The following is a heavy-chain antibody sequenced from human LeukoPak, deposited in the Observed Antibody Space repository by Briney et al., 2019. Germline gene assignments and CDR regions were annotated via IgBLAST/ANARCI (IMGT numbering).Heavy chain of an antibody. D-gene: IGHD3-10*01. Sequence: GGSLRLSCAASVFTFSSYAMSWVRQAPGKGLEWVSAISGSGGSTYYADSVKGRFTISRDNSKNTLYLQMNSLRAEDTAVYYCAKDKVRVLWFGELYYFDYWGQGTLVTVSS. V-gene: IGHV3-23*01. CDR2: ISGSGGST. J-gene: IGHJ4*02. CDR3: AKDKVRVLWFGELYYFDY. CDR1: VFTFSSYA.